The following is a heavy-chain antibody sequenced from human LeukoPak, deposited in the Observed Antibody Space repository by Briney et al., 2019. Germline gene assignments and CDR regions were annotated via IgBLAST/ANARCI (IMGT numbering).Heavy chain of an antibody. J-gene: IGHJ5*02. CDR2: ISGSGGSR. Sequence: GGSLRLSCAASGFTFRSYAMSWVRQAPGKGLEWVSAISGSGGSRYYADWVKGRFTISRDNYKNTLYLQMNSLRAEDTAVYYCAKALQIDWFDPWGQGTLVTVSS. V-gene: IGHV3-23*01. CDR3: AKALQIDWFDP. CDR1: GFTFRSYA.